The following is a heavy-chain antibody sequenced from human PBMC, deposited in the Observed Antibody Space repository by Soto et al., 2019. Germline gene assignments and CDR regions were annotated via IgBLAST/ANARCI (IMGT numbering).Heavy chain of an antibody. CDR3: ARNTDHRLVRGWLDP. CDR2: ISHDGSHE. D-gene: IGHD3-10*01. CDR1: GLTFISSA. Sequence: GFLRLSCAASGLTFISSAMHWVRQAPGKGLEWVAMISHDGSHEYYGDSVKGRFSVSRDNSHNILHLQMNSLRIEDTAVYFCARNTDHRLVRGWLDPWGQGTLVTVSS. J-gene: IGHJ5*02. V-gene: IGHV3-30-3*01.